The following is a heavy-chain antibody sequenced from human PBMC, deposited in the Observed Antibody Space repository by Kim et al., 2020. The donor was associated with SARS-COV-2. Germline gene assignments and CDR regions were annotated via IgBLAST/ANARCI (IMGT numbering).Heavy chain of an antibody. CDR2: IAWDGSKT. J-gene: IGHJ4*02. Sequence: GGSLRLSCVASGFTFDDYAMSWVRQVSGKGLEWVSGIAWDGSKTNYADSVKGRFTISRDNGKTSLYLQLNSLRVDDSALYYCARVNHRRFNFWNGDPMNFDYWGQGTLVTVST. D-gene: IGHD3-3*01. V-gene: IGHV3-20*04. CDR3: ARVNHRRFNFWNGDPMNFDY. CDR1: GFTFDDYA.